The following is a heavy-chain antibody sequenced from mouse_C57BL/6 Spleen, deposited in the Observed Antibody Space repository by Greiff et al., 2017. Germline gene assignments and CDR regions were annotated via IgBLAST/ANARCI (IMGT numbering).Heavy chain of an antibody. V-gene: IGHV5-4*03. Sequence: DVKLVESGGGLVKPGGSLKLSCAASGFTFSSYAMSWVRQTPERRLEWVATISDGGSYTYYPDNVKGRFTISRDNAKNNLYLQMSHLKSEDTAMYYCARIENFYAMDYWGQGTSVTVSS. J-gene: IGHJ4*01. CDR2: ISDGGSYT. CDR1: GFTFSSYA. CDR3: ARIENFYAMDY.